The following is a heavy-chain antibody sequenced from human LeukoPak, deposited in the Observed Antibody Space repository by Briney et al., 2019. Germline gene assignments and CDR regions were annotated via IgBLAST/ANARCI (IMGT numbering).Heavy chain of an antibody. J-gene: IGHJ4*02. Sequence: ASVKVSCKASGYTFTGYYMHWVRQAPGQGLEGMGWINPNSGGTNYAQKFQGRVTMTRDTSISTAYMELSRLRSDDTAVYYCARVRCSSTSCYNDYWGQGTLVTVSS. CDR2: INPNSGGT. V-gene: IGHV1-2*02. CDR1: GYTFTGYY. CDR3: ARVRCSSTSCYNDY. D-gene: IGHD2-2*02.